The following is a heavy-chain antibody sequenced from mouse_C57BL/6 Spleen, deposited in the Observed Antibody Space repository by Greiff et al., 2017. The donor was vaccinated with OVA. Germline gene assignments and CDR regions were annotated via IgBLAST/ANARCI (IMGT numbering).Heavy chain of an antibody. D-gene: IGHD2-1*01. V-gene: IGHV1-82*01. CDR3: ARRGLYYGNYEDYAMDY. J-gene: IGHJ4*01. CDR1: GYAFSSSW. Sequence: QVQLKQSGPELVKPGASVKISCKASGYAFSSSWMNWVKQRPGKGLEWIGRIYPGDGDTNYNGKFKGKATLTADKSSSTAYMQLSSLTSEDSAVYFCARRGLYYGNYEDYAMDYWGQGTSVTVSS. CDR2: IYPGDGDT.